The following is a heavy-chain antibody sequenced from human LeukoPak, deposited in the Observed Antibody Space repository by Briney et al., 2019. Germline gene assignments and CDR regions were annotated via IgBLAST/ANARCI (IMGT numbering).Heavy chain of an antibody. V-gene: IGHV3-30*02. Sequence: GGSLRLSCAASGFTFSSYGMHWVRQAPGRGLEWVAFIRYDGSNKYYADSVKGRFTISRDNSKNTLYLQMNNLRAEDTAVYYCARLLVAQLESRGFDYWGQGTLVTVSS. CDR1: GFTFSSYG. J-gene: IGHJ4*02. D-gene: IGHD2-15*01. CDR3: ARLLVAQLESRGFDY. CDR2: IRYDGSNK.